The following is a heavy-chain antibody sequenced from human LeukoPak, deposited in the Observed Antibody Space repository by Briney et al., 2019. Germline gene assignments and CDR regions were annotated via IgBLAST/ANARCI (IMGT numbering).Heavy chain of an antibody. CDR2: ISGSGSST. CDR3: AKSPSGWEPYYFDY. J-gene: IGHJ4*02. D-gene: IGHD1-26*01. V-gene: IGHV3-23*01. CDR1: GFTVSTNY. Sequence: PGGSLRLSCAASGFTVSTNYMSWVRQAPGKGLEWVSAISGSGSSTYYADSVKGRFTISRDNSKNTLYLQMNSLRAEDTAVYYCAKSPSGWEPYYFDYWGQGTLVTVSS.